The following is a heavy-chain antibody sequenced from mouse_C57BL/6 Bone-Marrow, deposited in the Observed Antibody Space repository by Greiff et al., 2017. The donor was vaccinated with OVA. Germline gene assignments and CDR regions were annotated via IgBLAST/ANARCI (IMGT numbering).Heavy chain of an antibody. CDR2: INPNNGGT. V-gene: IGHV1-18*01. D-gene: IGHD2-10*01. Sequence: EVQLQQSGPELVKPGASVKIPCKASGYTFTDYNMDWVKQSHGKSLEWIGDINPNNGGTIYNQKFKGKATLTVDKSSSTAYMELRSLTSEDTAVYYCARRNLAYYGNHYYAMDYWGQGTSVTVSS. CDR3: ARRNLAYYGNHYYAMDY. CDR1: GYTFTDYN. J-gene: IGHJ4*01.